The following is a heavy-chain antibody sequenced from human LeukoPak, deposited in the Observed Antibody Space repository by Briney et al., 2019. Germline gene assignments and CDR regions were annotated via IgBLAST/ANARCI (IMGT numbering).Heavy chain of an antibody. CDR3: AKGCSPSCYSWFHP. CDR2: ISGSGGST. V-gene: IGHV3-23*01. CDR1: GFTFNNYA. D-gene: IGHD2-2*02. J-gene: IGHJ5*02. Sequence: GGSLRLSCAASGFTFNNYAMTWVRQAPGKGLEWVSAISGSGGSTYYADSVKGRFTISRDNSRNTLYLQMNNLRAEDTAVYYCAKGCSPSCYSWFHPWGQGTLVTVSS.